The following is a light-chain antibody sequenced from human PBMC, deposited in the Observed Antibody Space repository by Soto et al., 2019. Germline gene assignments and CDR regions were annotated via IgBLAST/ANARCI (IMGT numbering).Light chain of an antibody. CDR3: QQYTSYSWT. CDR2: KAS. J-gene: IGKJ1*01. CDR1: QSISSW. Sequence: DIQMTQSPSTLSASVGDRVTITCRASQSISSWLAWYQQKPGKAPKLLIYKASSLESGVPSRFSGSGSGTESTLTISSLQPDDFATYYCQQYTSYSWTFGQGTKVEIK. V-gene: IGKV1-5*03.